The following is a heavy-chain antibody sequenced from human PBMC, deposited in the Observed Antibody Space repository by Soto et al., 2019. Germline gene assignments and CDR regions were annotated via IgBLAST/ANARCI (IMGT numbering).Heavy chain of an antibody. CDR2: IKQDGSEK. CDR1: RFTFSSYW. V-gene: IGHV3-7*01. CDR3: ARLVWYYDFWSGSQFYYYYYYYMDV. D-gene: IGHD3-3*01. Sequence: RGSLRLSCAASRFTFSSYWMSWVRQAPGKGLEWVANIKQDGSEKYYVDSVKGRFTISRDNAKNSLYLQMNSLRAEDTAVYYCARLVWYYDFWSGSQFYYYYYYYMDVWGKGTTVNVSS. J-gene: IGHJ6*03.